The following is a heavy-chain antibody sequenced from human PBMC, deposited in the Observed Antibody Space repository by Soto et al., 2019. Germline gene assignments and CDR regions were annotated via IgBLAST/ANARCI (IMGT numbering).Heavy chain of an antibody. V-gene: IGHV3-7*01. CDR2: IKQDGSEK. CDR3: ARDFPGLEPPDYYYYYMDV. Sequence: GGSLRLSCAASGFTFSSYWMSWVRQAPGKGLEWVANIKQDGSEKYYVDSVKGRFTISRDNAKNSLYLQMNSLRAEDTAVYYCARDFPGLEPPDYYYYYMDVWGKGTTVTVSS. J-gene: IGHJ6*03. CDR1: GFTFSSYW. D-gene: IGHD1-1*01.